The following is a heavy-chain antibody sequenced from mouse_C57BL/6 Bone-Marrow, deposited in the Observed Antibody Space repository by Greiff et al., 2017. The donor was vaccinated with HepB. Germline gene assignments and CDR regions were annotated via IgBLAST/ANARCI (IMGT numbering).Heavy chain of an antibody. CDR3: ARDPPYYYGSSPFAF. D-gene: IGHD1-1*01. J-gene: IGHJ3*01. V-gene: IGHV1-81*01. CDR1: GYTFTSYG. Sequence: VQGVESGAELARPGASVKLSCKASGYTFTSYGISWVKQRPGQGLEWIGEIYPRSGNTYYNEKFKGKATLTADKSSSTAYMELRSLTSEDSAVYFYARDPPYYYGSSPFAFWGQGKRVTVSA. CDR2: IYPRSGNT.